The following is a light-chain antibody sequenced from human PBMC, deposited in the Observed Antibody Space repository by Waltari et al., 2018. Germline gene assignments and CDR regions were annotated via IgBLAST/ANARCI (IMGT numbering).Light chain of an antibody. J-gene: IGKJ2*01. CDR1: QSVSSY. CDR3: QQRSNWPPYT. V-gene: IGKV3-11*01. CDR2: DAA. Sequence: EIVLTQSPATLSLSPGEIATLSCRASQSVSSYLSWYQQQPGQAPRLLIYDAANRATGIPARCSGSGSGTDFTLTISSLEPEDFAVYYCQQRSNWPPYTFGQGTKLEIK.